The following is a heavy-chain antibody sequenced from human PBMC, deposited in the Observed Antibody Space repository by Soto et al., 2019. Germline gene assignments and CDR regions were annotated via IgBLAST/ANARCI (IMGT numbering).Heavy chain of an antibody. Sequence: SVKVSCKASGGTFSSYAISWVRQAPGQGLEWMGGIIPIFGTANYAQKFQGRVTITADESTSTAYMELSSLRSEDTAVYYCAREGVGFGELLSAHYYYYGMDVWGQGTTVTVSS. CDR1: GGTFSSYA. CDR2: IIPIFGTA. V-gene: IGHV1-69*13. CDR3: AREGVGFGELLSAHYYYYGMDV. J-gene: IGHJ6*02. D-gene: IGHD3-10*01.